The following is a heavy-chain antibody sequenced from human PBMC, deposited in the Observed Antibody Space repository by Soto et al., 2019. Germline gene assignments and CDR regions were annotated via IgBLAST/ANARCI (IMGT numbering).Heavy chain of an antibody. J-gene: IGHJ3*02. Sequence: QAQLVQSGAEVKKPGASVKVSCKVSGYTLIELSMHWVRQAPGKGLEWMGVLDREDGETTYAPKFQGRVTMTEDTSTDTAYLDLSSLRSEDTAVYYCASGSRLEGLRRSVSDIWGQGTKVTVSS. CDR1: GYTLIELS. D-gene: IGHD3-16*01. CDR2: LDREDGET. CDR3: ASGSRLEGLRRSVSDI. V-gene: IGHV1-24*01.